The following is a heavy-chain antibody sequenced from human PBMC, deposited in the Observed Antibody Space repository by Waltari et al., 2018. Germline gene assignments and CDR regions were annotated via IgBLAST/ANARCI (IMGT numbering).Heavy chain of an antibody. CDR3: ATDLNSSGWSFRAFDI. CDR1: GGTFSSYA. V-gene: IGHV1-2*06. Sequence: QVQLVQSGAEVKKPGSSVKVSCKASGGTFSSYAISWVRQAPGQGLEWMGRINPNSGGTNYAQKFQGRVTMTRDTSISTAYMELSSLRSEDTAVYYCATDLNSSGWSFRAFDIWGQGTMVTVSS. J-gene: IGHJ3*02. D-gene: IGHD6-19*01. CDR2: INPNSGGT.